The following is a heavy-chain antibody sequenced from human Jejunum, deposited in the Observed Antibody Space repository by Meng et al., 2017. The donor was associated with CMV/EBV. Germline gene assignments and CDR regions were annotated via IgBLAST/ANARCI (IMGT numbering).Heavy chain of an antibody. CDR2: ISYRGQT. Sequence: NSLWGCVPPPPGTGLEWIGYISYRGQTNSHPSLESRVTLTGDTTKNPFSLKLSSVTAADTAFYFCARESMVAVSRYFFYVMDVWGQGTTVTVSS. V-gene: IGHV4-59*01. CDR1: NSL. CDR3: ARESMVAVSRYFFYVMDV. D-gene: IGHD2-15*01. J-gene: IGHJ6*02.